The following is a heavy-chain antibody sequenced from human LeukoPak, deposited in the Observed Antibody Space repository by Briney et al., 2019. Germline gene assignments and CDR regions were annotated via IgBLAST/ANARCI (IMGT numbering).Heavy chain of an antibody. CDR3: AEVRAQIVVVPAAIRGVDY. D-gene: IGHD2-2*02. J-gene: IGHJ4*02. V-gene: IGHV3-23*01. CDR2: ISGSGGST. Sequence: GGSLRLSCAASGFTFSSYAMSWVRQAPGKGLEWVSAISGSGGSTYYADSVKGRFTISRDNSKNTLYLQMNSLRAEDTAVYYCAEVRAQIVVVPAAIRGVDYWGQGTLVTVSS. CDR1: GFTFSSYA.